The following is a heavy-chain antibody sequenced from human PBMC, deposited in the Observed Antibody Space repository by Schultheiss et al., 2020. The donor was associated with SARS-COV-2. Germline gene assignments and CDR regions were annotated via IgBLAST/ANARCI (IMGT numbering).Heavy chain of an antibody. CDR1: GGSISSYY. D-gene: IGHD7-27*01. V-gene: IGHV4-59*01. CDR2: IYYSGST. J-gene: IGHJ5*02. CDR3: ARGLAGDKVWWFDP. Sequence: SETLSLTCTVSGGSISSYYWSWIRQPPGKGLEWIGYIYYSGSTNYNPSLKSRVTISVDTSKNQFSLKLSSVTAADTAVYYCARGLAGDKVWWFDPWGQGTLVTVSS.